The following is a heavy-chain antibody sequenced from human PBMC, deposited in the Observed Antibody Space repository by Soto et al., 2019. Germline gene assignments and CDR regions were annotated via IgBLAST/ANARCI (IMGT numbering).Heavy chain of an antibody. CDR2: IIPILGIA. D-gene: IGHD2-15*01. CDR3: AREGYCSGDSCYGMDV. CDR1: GGTFSSYT. V-gene: IGHV1-69*08. Sequence: QVQLVQSGAEVKKPGSSVKVSCKASGGTFSSYTISWVRQAPGQGLEWMGRIIPILGIANYAQKFQGRVTITADKFTSTDYMELSSLRSEDTAVYYCAREGYCSGDSCYGMDVWGEGTTVTVSS. J-gene: IGHJ6*04.